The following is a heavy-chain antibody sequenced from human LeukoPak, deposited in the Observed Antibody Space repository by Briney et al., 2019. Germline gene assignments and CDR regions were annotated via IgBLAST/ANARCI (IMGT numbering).Heavy chain of an antibody. V-gene: IGHV3-20*04. CDR1: GFTFDDYG. CDR3: AIGYYYDSSGSPGY. D-gene: IGHD3-22*01. CDR2: INWNGGST. Sequence: GGSLRLSCAASGFTFDDYGMSWVRQAPGKGLEWVSGINWNGGSTGYADSVKGRFTISRDNAKNSLYLQMNSLRAEDTALYYCAIGYYYDSSGSPGYWGQGTLATVSS. J-gene: IGHJ4*02.